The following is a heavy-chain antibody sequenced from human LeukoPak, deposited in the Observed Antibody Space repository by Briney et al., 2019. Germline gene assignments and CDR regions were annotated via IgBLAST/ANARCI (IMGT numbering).Heavy chain of an antibody. D-gene: IGHD4-17*01. CDR1: GGSISSGGYS. V-gene: IGHV4-30-2*01. J-gene: IGHJ5*02. CDR2: IYHSGST. CDR3: ARYYGDYRNWFDP. Sequence: SLTLSLTCAVSGGSISSGGYSWSWIRQPPGKGLEWIGYIYHSGSTYYNPSLKSRVTISVDRSKNQFSLKLSSVTAADTAVYYCARYYGDYRNWFDPWGQGTLVTVSS.